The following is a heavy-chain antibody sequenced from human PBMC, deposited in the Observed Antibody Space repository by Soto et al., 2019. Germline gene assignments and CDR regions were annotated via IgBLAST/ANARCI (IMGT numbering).Heavy chain of an antibody. D-gene: IGHD3-22*01. CDR3: ARLTLAHLEYYDSSGYPAY. Sequence: SNKKSLTCTVSGGSISSYYWSWIRQPPGKGLEWIGDIYYSGSTNYNPSLKSRVTISVATSKNQFSLKLSSVTAADTAVYYCARLTLAHLEYYDSSGYPAYWGQGTLVTVSS. CDR1: GGSISSYY. CDR2: IYYSGST. V-gene: IGHV4-59*08. J-gene: IGHJ4*02.